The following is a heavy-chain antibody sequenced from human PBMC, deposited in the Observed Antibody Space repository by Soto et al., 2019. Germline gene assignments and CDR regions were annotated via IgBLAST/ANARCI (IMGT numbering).Heavy chain of an antibody. CDR2: IYYSGST. CDR1: GGSITSSSYY. CDR3: ARVYYYGSGRRYYYGMDV. J-gene: IGHJ6*02. V-gene: IGHV4-39*01. D-gene: IGHD3-10*01. Sequence: ETLSLTCTVSGGSITSSSYYWGWIRQPPGKGLEWIGNIYYSGSTYYNPSLKSRVTISVDTSKNQFSLKLSSVTAADTAVYYCARVYYYGSGRRYYYGMDVWGQGTTVTVSS.